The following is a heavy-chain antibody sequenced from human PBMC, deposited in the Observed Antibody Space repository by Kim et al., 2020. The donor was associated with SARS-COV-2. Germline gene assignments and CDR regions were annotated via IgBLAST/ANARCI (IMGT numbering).Heavy chain of an antibody. CDR2: ITEGADHT. J-gene: IGHJ4*02. CDR1: RFTFTTYG. V-gene: IGHV3-23*01. CDR3: VSYYGSWSFVDY. D-gene: IGHD3-10*01. Sequence: GGSLRLSCAASRFTFTTYGMMWVRQAPGSGLEWVSMITEGADHTYYADSVKGRFTISRDNSKNTLYLQMNALRADDTAIYYCVSYYGSWSFVDYCGRGT.